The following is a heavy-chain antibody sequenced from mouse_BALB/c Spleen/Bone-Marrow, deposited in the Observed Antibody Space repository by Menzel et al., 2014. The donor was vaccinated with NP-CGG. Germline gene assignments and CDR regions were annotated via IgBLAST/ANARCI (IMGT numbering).Heavy chain of an antibody. J-gene: IGHJ1*01. CDR3: TRSDGYYVPHWYFDA. CDR2: INPSNGGT. Sequence: QVQLQQSGAELVKPGASVKLSCKASGYTFTSYYMYWVKQRPGQGLEWIGEINPSNGGTNFNEKFKSKATLTVDKSSSTAYMQISSLTSEDSAVYYCTRSDGYYVPHWYFDAWGAGTTVTVSS. CDR1: GYTFTSYY. D-gene: IGHD2-3*01. V-gene: IGHV1S81*02.